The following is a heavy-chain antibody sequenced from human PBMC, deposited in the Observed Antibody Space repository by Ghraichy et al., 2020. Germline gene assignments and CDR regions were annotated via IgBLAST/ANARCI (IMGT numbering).Heavy chain of an antibody. D-gene: IGHD5-18*01. CDR2: INPNSGGT. CDR3: ARHRGYSYGLDY. CDR1: GYTFTAYY. Sequence: ASVKVSCKASGYTFTAYYIHWVRQAPGQGLEWMGWINPNSGGTNYAQKFQGRVTMTRDTSISTAYMELSRLRSDDTAVYYCARHRGYSYGLDYWGQGTLVTVSS. V-gene: IGHV1-2*02. J-gene: IGHJ4*02.